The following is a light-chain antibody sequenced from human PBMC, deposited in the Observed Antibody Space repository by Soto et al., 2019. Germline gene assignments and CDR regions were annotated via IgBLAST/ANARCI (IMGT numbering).Light chain of an antibody. J-gene: IGKJ4*01. CDR1: QTVSNTY. CDR3: QQYGAFPPT. Sequence: EIVLTQFPGALSLSPGERVTLSCRSSQTVSNTYLAWYQQKSGQAPKFLIYGASNRATGIPDRFSGSGSGTDFTLTISRLEPEDFAVYYCQQYGAFPPTFGGGTKGEIK. V-gene: IGKV3-20*01. CDR2: GAS.